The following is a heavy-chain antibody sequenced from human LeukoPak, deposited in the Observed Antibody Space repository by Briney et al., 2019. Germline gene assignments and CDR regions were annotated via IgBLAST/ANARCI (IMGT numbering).Heavy chain of an antibody. CDR3: ARGSLRFLEWSADY. J-gene: IGHJ4*02. V-gene: IGHV1-18*01. D-gene: IGHD3-3*01. Sequence: ASAKVSCKASGYTFTTYGISWVRQAPGQGLEWMGWISADNGNTNYAQKFQGIIIMTTDTSTSTAFMEMKSLKSDDTAVYYCARGSLRFLEWSADYWGQGTLVTVSS. CDR1: GYTFTTYG. CDR2: ISADNGNT.